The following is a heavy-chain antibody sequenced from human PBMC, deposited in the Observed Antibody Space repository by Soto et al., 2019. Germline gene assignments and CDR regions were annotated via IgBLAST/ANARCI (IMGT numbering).Heavy chain of an antibody. CDR2: IYTSGST. Sequence: PSETLSLTCTVSGGSISSYYWSWIRQPAGKGLEWIGRIYTSGSTNYNPSLKSRVTMSVDTSKNQFSLKLSSVTAADTAVYYCARDSGLRFPYYYYGMDVWGQGPTVTVSS. CDR3: ARDSGLRFPYYYYGMDV. CDR1: GGSISSYY. D-gene: IGHD3-3*01. V-gene: IGHV4-4*07. J-gene: IGHJ6*02.